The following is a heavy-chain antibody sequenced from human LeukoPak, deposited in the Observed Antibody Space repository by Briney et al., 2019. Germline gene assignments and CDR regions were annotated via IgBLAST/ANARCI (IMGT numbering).Heavy chain of an antibody. CDR2: IIPIFGTA. J-gene: IGHJ4*02. CDR1: GGTFSSYA. V-gene: IGHV1-69*06. Sequence: GSSVKVSCKASGGTFSSYAISWVRQAPGQGLEWMGGIIPIFGTANYAQKFQGRVAITADKSTSTAYMELSSLRSEDTAVYYCARSREGYCSGGSCYSLDYWGQGTLVTVSS. CDR3: ARSREGYCSGGSCYSLDY. D-gene: IGHD2-15*01.